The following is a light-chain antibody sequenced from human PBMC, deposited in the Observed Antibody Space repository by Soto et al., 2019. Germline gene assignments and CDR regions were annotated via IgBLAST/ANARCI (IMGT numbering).Light chain of an antibody. CDR2: GAS. Sequence: EIVLTQSPGTLSLSPGERATLSCRASQSVSSSYLAWYQQKPGQAPRLLIYGASSRATGSPDRFSGSGSGTDFPLTISRLEPEGFAVYYCQQYGSSWTFGQGTKVEI. CDR3: QQYGSSWT. V-gene: IGKV3-20*01. J-gene: IGKJ1*01. CDR1: QSVSSSY.